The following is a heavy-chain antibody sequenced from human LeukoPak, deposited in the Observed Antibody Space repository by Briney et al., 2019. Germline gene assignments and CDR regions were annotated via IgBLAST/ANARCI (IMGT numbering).Heavy chain of an antibody. CDR2: IRYDGSNK. Sequence: GGSLRLSCAASGFTFSTYGMHWVRQAPGKGLEWVAFIRYDGSNKYYADSVKGRFTISRDNSKNTLDLQMNSLRAEDTAVYYCARFYNWNYVRYFDYWGQGTLVTVSS. J-gene: IGHJ4*02. CDR1: GFTFSTYG. CDR3: ARFYNWNYVRYFDY. D-gene: IGHD1-7*01. V-gene: IGHV3-30*02.